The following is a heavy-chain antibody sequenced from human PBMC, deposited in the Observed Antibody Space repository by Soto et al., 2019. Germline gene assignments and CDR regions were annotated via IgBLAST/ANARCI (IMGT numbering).Heavy chain of an antibody. CDR3: ARGSNYYDSSGYLLGPKYFDY. J-gene: IGHJ4*02. CDR2: ISYGGSNK. CDR1: GFTFSNYA. Sequence: QVQLVESGGGVVQPGRSLRLSCAASGFTFSNYAMHWVRQAPGKGLEWVAVISYGGSNKYYADSVKGRFTISRDNSKNTLYLQMDSLRADDAAVYYCARGSNYYDSSGYLLGPKYFDYWGQGTLVTVSS. V-gene: IGHV3-30*04. D-gene: IGHD3-22*01.